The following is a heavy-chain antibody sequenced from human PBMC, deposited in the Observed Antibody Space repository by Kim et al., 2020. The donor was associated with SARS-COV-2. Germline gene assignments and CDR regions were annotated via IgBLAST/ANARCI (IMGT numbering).Heavy chain of an antibody. Sequence: GGSLRLSCVASGLTFSTYGMHWVRQAPGKGLEWLALISYDGSQTYSVDSVEGRFSISRDNAKSTLYLQMNSLRTEDTATYYCAKVEHYFDSVGSYDTYQSYAMDVRGERTTVLVSS. CDR2: ISYDGSQT. J-gene: IGHJ6*04. CDR1: GLTFSTYG. D-gene: IGHD3-22*01. V-gene: IGHV3-30*18. CDR3: AKVEHYFDSVGSYDTYQSYAMDV.